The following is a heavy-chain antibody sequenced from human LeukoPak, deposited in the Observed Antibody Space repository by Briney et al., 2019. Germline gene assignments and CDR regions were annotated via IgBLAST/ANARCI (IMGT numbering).Heavy chain of an antibody. V-gene: IGHV4-30-4*01. CDR2: IYYNGIT. CDR1: GGPIFSGDYY. CDR3: ARGDYNDGAGYLDH. Sequence: SQTLSLPCSVSGGPIFSGDYYWTWIRRPPGKGLEWIGYIYYNGITYYNPSLESRVTISVDTSKNQFSLKLSSVTAADTAVYYCARGDYNDGAGYLDHWGQGTLVPVSS. D-gene: IGHD3-22*01. J-gene: IGHJ5*02.